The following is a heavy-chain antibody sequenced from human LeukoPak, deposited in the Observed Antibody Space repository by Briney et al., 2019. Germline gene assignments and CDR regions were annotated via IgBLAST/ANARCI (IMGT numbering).Heavy chain of an antibody. J-gene: IGHJ4*02. CDR3: ARVRRDLRHRRYYFDY. D-gene: IGHD1-14*01. CDR1: GFTFSSYS. CDR2: ISSSSSYI. V-gene: IGHV3-21*01. Sequence: GGSLRLSCAASGFTFSSYSMNWVRQAPGKGLEWVSSISSSSSYIYYADSVKGRFTISRDNAKNSLYLQMNSLRAEDTAVYYCARVRRDLRHRRYYFDYWGQGTLVTVSS.